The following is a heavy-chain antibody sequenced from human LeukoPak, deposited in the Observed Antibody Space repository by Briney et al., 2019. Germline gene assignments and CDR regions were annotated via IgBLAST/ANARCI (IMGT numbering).Heavy chain of an antibody. J-gene: IGHJ4*02. CDR2: ISGSGGST. V-gene: IGHV3-23*01. CDR3: AKDSAKKYDDY. D-gene: IGHD2/OR15-2a*01. CDR1: GFPLSSYA. Sequence: GGSLRLSCAAFGFPLSSYAMSWVRQAPGKGLEWVSAISGSGGSTYYADSVKGRFTISRDNSKNTLYLQMNGLRAEDTAVYYCAKDSAKKYDDYWGQGTLVTVSS.